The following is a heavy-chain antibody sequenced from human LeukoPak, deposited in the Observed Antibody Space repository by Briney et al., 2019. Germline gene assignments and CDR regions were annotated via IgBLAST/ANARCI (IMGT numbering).Heavy chain of an antibody. D-gene: IGHD3-9*01. CDR3: ARLRNFEENYYYMDV. Sequence: SETLSLTCTVSGDSIRSSYWSWIRQSPGKGLEWIGYISTSGNTNYNPSLKSRVSISIDTSKDQFSLKLGSVTAADTAVYYCARLRNFEENYYYMDVWAKGTTVTVSS. CDR1: GDSIRSSY. CDR2: ISTSGNT. J-gene: IGHJ6*03. V-gene: IGHV4-4*09.